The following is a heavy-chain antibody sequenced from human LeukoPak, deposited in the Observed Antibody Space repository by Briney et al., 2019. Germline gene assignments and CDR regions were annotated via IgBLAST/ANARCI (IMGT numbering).Heavy chain of an antibody. CDR3: AKDLIL. V-gene: IGHV3-30*02. Sequence: PGGSLRLSCAASGLTFSIYWMNWVRQAPGKGLEWVSFIQYDGSRKNYVDSVKGRFTISRDNSKNTLYLQMFSLRPEDTAVYFCAKDLILWGQGTVVTVSS. CDR1: GLTFSIYW. CDR2: IQYDGSRK. J-gene: IGHJ3*01.